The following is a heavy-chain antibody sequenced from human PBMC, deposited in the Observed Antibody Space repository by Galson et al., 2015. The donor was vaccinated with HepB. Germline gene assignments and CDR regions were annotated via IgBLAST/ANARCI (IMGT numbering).Heavy chain of an antibody. J-gene: IGHJ1*01. V-gene: IGHV3-30*04. D-gene: IGHD4-17*01. CDR3: AREMTTVTTSVFQH. Sequence: SLRLSCAASGFTFSSYAMHWVRQAPGKGLDWVAVISYDGSNKYYADSVKGRFTISRDNSKNTLYLQMNSLRAEDTAVYYCAREMTTVTTSVFQHWGQGTLVTVSS. CDR2: ISYDGSNK. CDR1: GFTFSSYA.